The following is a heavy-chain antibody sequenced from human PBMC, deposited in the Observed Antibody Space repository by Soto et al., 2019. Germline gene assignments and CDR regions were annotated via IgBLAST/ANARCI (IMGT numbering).Heavy chain of an antibody. J-gene: IGHJ4*02. CDR2: INSVSGGT. V-gene: IGHV1-2*02. D-gene: IGHD1-26*01. CDR3: ARGGSYYAL. Sequence: ASVKVSCKASGNTDTIYFIHWLRLAPGQGLEWLGWINSVSGGTNYAHKFLGRVTMTRDRSTTTAFMELRGLRSDDTAVYYCARGGSYYALWGQGNLVTVSS. CDR1: GNTDTIYF.